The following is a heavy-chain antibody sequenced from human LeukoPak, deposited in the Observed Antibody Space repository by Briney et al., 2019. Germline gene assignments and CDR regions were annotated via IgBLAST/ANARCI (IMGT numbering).Heavy chain of an antibody. D-gene: IGHD3-22*01. CDR3: ARGHSSAYYNWFDP. V-gene: IGHV3-48*03. Sequence: GGSLRLSCAVSGFTFSSYEMNWVRQAPGKGLEWVSYITRDASTIYYADSVKGRFTISRDNAKNSLNLRMNSLRAEDTAVYYCARGHSSAYYNWFDPWGQGTLVTVSS. CDR1: GFTFSSYE. J-gene: IGHJ5*02. CDR2: ITRDASTI.